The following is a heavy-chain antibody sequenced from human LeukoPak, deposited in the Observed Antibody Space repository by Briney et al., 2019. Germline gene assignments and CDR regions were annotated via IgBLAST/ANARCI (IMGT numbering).Heavy chain of an antibody. CDR1: GFTFSDYN. CDR3: ARDVYYGSGSPRLDY. Sequence: GGSLRLSCAASGFTFSDYNMNWVRQVPGKGLESVSYMSRSGDIIYYADSVEGRFTISRDNAKNSLYLQMNSLRAEDTAVYYCARDVYYGSGSPRLDYWGQGTLVTVSS. V-gene: IGHV3-48*01. CDR2: MSRSGDII. D-gene: IGHD3-10*01. J-gene: IGHJ4*02.